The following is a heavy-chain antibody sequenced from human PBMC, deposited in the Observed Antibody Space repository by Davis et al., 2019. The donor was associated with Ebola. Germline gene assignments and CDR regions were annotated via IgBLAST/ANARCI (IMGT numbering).Heavy chain of an antibody. CDR1: GFTFSSYW. CDR3: ARGKPLGHIVLLPAASNYGMDV. Sequence: ESLKISCAASGFTFSSYWMSWVRQPPGKGLEWIGEINHSGSTNYNPSLKSRVTISVDTSKNQFSLKLSSVTAADTAVYYCARGKPLGHIVLLPAASNYGMDVWGQGTTVTVSS. D-gene: IGHD2-2*01. CDR2: INHSGST. J-gene: IGHJ6*02. V-gene: IGHV4-34*01.